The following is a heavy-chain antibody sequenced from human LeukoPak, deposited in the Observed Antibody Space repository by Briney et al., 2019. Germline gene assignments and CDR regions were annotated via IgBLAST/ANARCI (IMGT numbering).Heavy chain of an antibody. J-gene: IGHJ5*02. Sequence: GGSLRLSCAASGLNFSSYAMHWVRQAPGKGLEWVAVISYDGSNKYYADSVKGRFTISRDNSKNTLYLQMNSLRAEDTAVYYCARAAQQLVPDGWFDPWGQGTLVTVSS. V-gene: IGHV3-30*04. CDR2: ISYDGSNK. CDR1: GLNFSSYA. CDR3: ARAAQQLVPDGWFDP. D-gene: IGHD6-13*01.